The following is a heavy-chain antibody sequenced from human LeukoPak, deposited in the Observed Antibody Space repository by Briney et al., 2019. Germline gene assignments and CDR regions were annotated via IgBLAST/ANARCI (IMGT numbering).Heavy chain of an antibody. CDR1: GYTFTGYY. Sequence: ASVKVSCKTSGYTFTGYYIHWVRQAPGQGLEWMGWIDPNSGGTNYAQKFQGRVAMTRDTSISTAYMELSRLTSADTAVYRCATPSSSSWYGFDPWGQGTLVTVSS. V-gene: IGHV1-2*02. D-gene: IGHD6-13*01. CDR3: ATPSSSSWYGFDP. J-gene: IGHJ5*02. CDR2: IDPNSGGT.